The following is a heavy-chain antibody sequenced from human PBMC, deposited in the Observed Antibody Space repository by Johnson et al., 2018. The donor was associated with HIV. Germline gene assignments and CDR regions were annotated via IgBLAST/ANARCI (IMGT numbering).Heavy chain of an antibody. CDR3: ARGDVGLDI. Sequence: VQLVESGGGVVQPGRSLRLSCAASGFTFSSYAMHWVRQAPGKGLEWVAVISYDGSNKYYADSVKGRFTISRDNSKNTLSLQMNSLRAEDTAVYYCARGDVGLDIWGQGTMVTVSS. J-gene: IGHJ3*02. CDR2: ISYDGSNK. D-gene: IGHD1-26*01. V-gene: IGHV3-30*14. CDR1: GFTFSSYA.